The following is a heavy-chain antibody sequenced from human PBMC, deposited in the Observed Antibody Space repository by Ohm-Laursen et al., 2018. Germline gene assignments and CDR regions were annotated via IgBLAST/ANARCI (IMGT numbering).Heavy chain of an antibody. J-gene: IGHJ4*02. Sequence: ESLRISCKASGYSFTSYWIGWVRQMPGKGLEWMGIIYPGDSETRYSPSFQGQVTISVDKSISTAYLQWRSLKASDTAMYYCARIRAGVTSNLDYWGQGTLVTVSS. CDR3: ARIRAGVTSNLDY. V-gene: IGHV5-51*01. CDR2: IYPGDSET. D-gene: IGHD2-21*02. CDR1: GYSFTSYW.